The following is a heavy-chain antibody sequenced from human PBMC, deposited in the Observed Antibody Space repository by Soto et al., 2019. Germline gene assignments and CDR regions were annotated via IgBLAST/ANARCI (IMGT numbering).Heavy chain of an antibody. J-gene: IGHJ4*02. CDR3: AKHLYYYGSGSFPYYFDY. V-gene: IGHV3-23*01. Sequence: EVHLLESGGGLVQPGGSLRLSCAASGFSFSDYAMSWVRQAPGKGLEWVSAISGSAGSTYYADSVKGRFTISRDNSKSTLYLQMNSLRAEDTALYYCAKHLYYYGSGSFPYYFDYWGQGTMVTVSS. CDR1: GFSFSDYA. CDR2: ISGSAGST. D-gene: IGHD3-10*01.